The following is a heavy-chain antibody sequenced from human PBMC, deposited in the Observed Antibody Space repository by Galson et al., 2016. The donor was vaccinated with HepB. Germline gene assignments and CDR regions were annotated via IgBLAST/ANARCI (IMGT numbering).Heavy chain of an antibody. CDR1: GGSIRGGGYF. CDR2: IYHSGET. D-gene: IGHD3-10*01. Sequence: TLSLTCSVSGGSIRGGGYFWSWIRQYPGKGLEWIAYIYHSGETYYNPSLKGRVTMSVDTSKNQFSLRVTSVTAADTAVYYCARDPFGNNWFDPWGPGTLVTVSS. CDR3: ARDPFGNNWFDP. V-gene: IGHV4-31*03. J-gene: IGHJ5*02.